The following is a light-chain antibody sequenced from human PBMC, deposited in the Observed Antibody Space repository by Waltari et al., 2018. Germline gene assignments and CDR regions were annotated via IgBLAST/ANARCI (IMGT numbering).Light chain of an antibody. CDR2: STD. CDR1: RSNSGNNP. V-gene: IGLV1-44*01. J-gene: IGLJ3*02. CDR3: STWDDGLNAVV. Sequence: QSVLTQPHSTSVTHGQRVTISCSGGRSNSGNNPVSCYQQLPGASPNLLISSTDHRPSGVPDRFSGSKSGTSGSLAISGLQSDDEADYFCSTWDDGLNAVVFGGGTKLSVL.